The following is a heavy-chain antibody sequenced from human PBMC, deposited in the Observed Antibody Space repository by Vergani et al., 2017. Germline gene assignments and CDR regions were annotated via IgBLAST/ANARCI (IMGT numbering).Heavy chain of an antibody. CDR3: AKVISYYYDSSGPYGMYV. CDR2: ISGSGGNT. J-gene: IGHJ6*02. Sequence: EVQLLESGGGLVQPGGSLRLSCAASGFTFSSYAMSWVRQAPGKGLEWVSGISGSGGNTYYADSVKGRFTISRDNSKNTLYLQMNSLRAEDTAVYYWAKVISYYYDSSGPYGMYVWGQGTTVTVSS. D-gene: IGHD3-22*01. V-gene: IGHV3-23*01. CDR1: GFTFSSYA.